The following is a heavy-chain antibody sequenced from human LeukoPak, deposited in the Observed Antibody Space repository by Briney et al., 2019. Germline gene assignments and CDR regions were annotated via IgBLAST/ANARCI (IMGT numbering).Heavy chain of an antibody. V-gene: IGHV3-23*01. CDR3: AKARGYSYGNDY. D-gene: IGHD5-18*01. CDR1: GFTFSSYA. Sequence: GGSLRLSCAASGFTFSSYAMSWVRQAPGKGLEWVSAISGSGGSTYYADSVRGRFTISRDNSKNTLYLQMNSLRAEDTAVYYCAKARGYSYGNDYWGQGTLVTVSS. J-gene: IGHJ4*02. CDR2: ISGSGGST.